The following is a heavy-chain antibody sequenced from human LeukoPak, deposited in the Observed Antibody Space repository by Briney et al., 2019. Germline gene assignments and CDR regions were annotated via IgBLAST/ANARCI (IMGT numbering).Heavy chain of an antibody. Sequence: PGGSLRLSCAASGFTVSSNYMSWVRQAPGKGLGWGSVIYSGGSTYYADSVKGRFTISRDNSKNTLYLQMNSLRAEDTAVYYCARQVHYYDSSGYPYYFDYWGQGTLVTVSS. CDR1: GFTVSSNY. J-gene: IGHJ4*02. CDR2: IYSGGST. V-gene: IGHV3-53*01. D-gene: IGHD3-22*01. CDR3: ARQVHYYDSSGYPYYFDY.